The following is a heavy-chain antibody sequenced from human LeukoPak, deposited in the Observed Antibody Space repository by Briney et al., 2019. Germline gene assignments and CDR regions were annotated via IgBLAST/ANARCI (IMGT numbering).Heavy chain of an antibody. CDR2: IIPILGIA. J-gene: IGHJ4*02. CDR1: GGTFSSYA. D-gene: IGHD1-26*01. Sequence: GASVKVSCKASGGTFSSYAISWVRQAPGQGLEWMGRIIPILGIANYAQKFQGRVTITADKSTSTAYMELSSLRSEDTAVYYCARATGSYYSLGYWGQGTLVTVSS. CDR3: ARATGSYYSLGY. V-gene: IGHV1-69*04.